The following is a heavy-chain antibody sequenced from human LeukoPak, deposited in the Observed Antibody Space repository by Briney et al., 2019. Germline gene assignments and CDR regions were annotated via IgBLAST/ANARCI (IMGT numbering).Heavy chain of an antibody. CDR3: ARGGSHFEY. V-gene: IGHV5-51*01. J-gene: IGHJ4*02. CDR1: GYSFNMYW. Sequence: GESLKISCQGSGYSFNMYWIGWVRQMPGKGLEWMGIIYPDDSHTIYSPSFQGQVTISADKSISTAYLQWTSLKASDTAIYYCARGGSHFEYWGQGTLVTVSS. CDR2: IYPDDSHT. D-gene: IGHD3-16*01.